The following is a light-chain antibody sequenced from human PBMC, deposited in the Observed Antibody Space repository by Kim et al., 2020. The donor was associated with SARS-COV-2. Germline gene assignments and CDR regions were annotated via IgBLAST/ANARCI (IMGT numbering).Light chain of an antibody. CDR1: SSDVGNYNY. V-gene: IGLV2-11*01. CDR2: DVS. J-gene: IGLJ3*02. Sequence: QSALTQPRSVSGSPGQSVTISCTGTSSDVGNYNYVSWYQQHPGKAPKVMIYDVSKRPSGVPDRFSGSKSGNTASLTIFGLQAEDEADYYCCSFAAGSTWVFGGGTQLTVL. CDR3: CSFAAGSTWV.